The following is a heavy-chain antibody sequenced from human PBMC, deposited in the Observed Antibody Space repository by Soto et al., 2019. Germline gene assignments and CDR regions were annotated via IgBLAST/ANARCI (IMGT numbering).Heavy chain of an antibody. D-gene: IGHD1-26*01. V-gene: IGHV1-69*01. J-gene: IGHJ4*02. Sequence: QVQLVQSGAEVKKPGSSVKVSCKASGGTFSSYAISWVRQAPGQELEWMGGIIPIFGTAHYAQKFQGSVTITADESTSTAYMELSSLRSEDTAVYDCAPSQGRGELSYFDYWGQGTLVTVS. CDR2: IIPIFGTA. CDR1: GGTFSSYA. CDR3: APSQGRGELSYFDY.